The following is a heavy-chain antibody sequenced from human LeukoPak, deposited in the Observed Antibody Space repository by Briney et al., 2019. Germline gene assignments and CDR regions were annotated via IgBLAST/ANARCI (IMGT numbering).Heavy chain of an antibody. Sequence: PSETLSLTCTVSGGSISSYYWSWIRQPPGKGLEWIGYIYYSGSTNYNPSLKSRVTISVDTSKNQLSLKLTSVTAADTAVYYCGRVTEWNDFDYWGQGILVTVSS. CDR2: IYYSGST. CDR1: GGSISSYY. J-gene: IGHJ4*02. CDR3: GRVTEWNDFDY. V-gene: IGHV4-59*01. D-gene: IGHD1-1*01.